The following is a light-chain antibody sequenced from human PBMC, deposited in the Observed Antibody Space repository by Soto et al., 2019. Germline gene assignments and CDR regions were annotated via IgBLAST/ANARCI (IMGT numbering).Light chain of an antibody. Sequence: DIQMTQSPSSLSASVGDRVTITCRASQSISTYLHWYQHKPGIAPKLLIYGASRLQSGVPSRFSGSESGTDFTLTISSLQPEDFATYYCQQSYSIPWTFGQGTKVDNK. J-gene: IGKJ1*01. CDR2: GAS. CDR3: QQSYSIPWT. V-gene: IGKV1-39*01. CDR1: QSISTY.